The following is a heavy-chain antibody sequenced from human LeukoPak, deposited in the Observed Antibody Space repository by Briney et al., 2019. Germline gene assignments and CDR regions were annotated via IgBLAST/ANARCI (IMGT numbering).Heavy chain of an antibody. J-gene: IGHJ4*02. CDR2: FDPEDGET. D-gene: IGHD6-13*01. V-gene: IGHV1-24*01. Sequence: ASVRVSSTVSGYTLTELSMHWVRQAPGKGGERRGGFDPEDGETIYAQKFQGRVTMTEDTSTDTAYMELSSLRSEDTAAYYCATGSSIFDYWGQGTLVTVSS. CDR1: GYTLTELS. CDR3: ATGSSIFDY.